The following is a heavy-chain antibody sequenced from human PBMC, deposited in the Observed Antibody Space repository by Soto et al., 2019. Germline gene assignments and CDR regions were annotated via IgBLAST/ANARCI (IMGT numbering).Heavy chain of an antibody. CDR3: AREDFVVVVSKPGVRTSYNWFDP. CDR2: INAGNGNT. J-gene: IGHJ5*02. CDR1: RYTLTIYS. D-gene: IGHD2-15*01. V-gene: IGHV1-3*01. Sequence: SVKVSCKASRYTLTIYSMHLVRHAPGQTLEWMGWINAGNGNTKYSQKFQGRVTITRDTSASIAYMELSSLRSEDTAVYYWAREDFVVVVSKPGVRTSYNWFDPWGQGTLVNVP.